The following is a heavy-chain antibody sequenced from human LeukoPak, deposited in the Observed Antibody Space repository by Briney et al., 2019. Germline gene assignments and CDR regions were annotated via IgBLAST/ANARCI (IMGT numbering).Heavy chain of an antibody. J-gene: IGHJ3*02. CDR2: MNPNSGNT. V-gene: IGHV1-8*02. D-gene: IGHD6-13*01. CDR3: ARDSALAAAGQAFDI. CDR1: GGTFSSYA. Sequence: ASVKVSCKASGGTFSSYAISWVRQAPGQGLEWMGWMNPNSGNTGYAQKFQGRVTMTRNTSISTAYMELSSLRSEDTAVYYCARDSALAAAGQAFDIWGQGTMVTVSS.